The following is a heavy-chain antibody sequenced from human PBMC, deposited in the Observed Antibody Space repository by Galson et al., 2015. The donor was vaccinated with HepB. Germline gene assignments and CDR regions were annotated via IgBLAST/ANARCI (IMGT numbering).Heavy chain of an antibody. V-gene: IGHV4-4*07. CDR3: AGDEAFGGSGRYLVHGYGMDV. CDR2: IYTSGST. J-gene: IGHJ6*02. Sequence: TLSLTCTVSGGSISIFYWSWIRQPAGKGLEWIGRIYTSGSTNYDPSLKSRVTMSVDTSKNQLPLKLSSVTAADKAVYYCAGDEAFGGSGRYLVHGYGMDVWGQGTTVTVSS. CDR1: GGSISIFY. D-gene: IGHD3-10*01.